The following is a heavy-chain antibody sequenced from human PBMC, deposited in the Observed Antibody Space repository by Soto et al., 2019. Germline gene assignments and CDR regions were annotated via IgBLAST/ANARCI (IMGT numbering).Heavy chain of an antibody. J-gene: IGHJ5*02. CDR3: ARVFYYGSGNNWFDP. CDR2: IYYTGST. V-gene: IGHV4-30-4*01. CDR1: GVSISSDDYY. Sequence: PSETLSLTCSVSGVSISSDDYYWSWIRQPPGKGLEWIGYIYYTGSTYYNPSLKSRLIISVDTSKNQFSLKLTSVTAADTAVYYCARVFYYGSGNNWFDPWGQGALVTVSS. D-gene: IGHD3-10*01.